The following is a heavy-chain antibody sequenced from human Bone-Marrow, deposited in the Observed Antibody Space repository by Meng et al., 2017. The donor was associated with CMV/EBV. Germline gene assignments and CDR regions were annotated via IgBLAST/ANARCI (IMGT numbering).Heavy chain of an antibody. CDR1: GFTFSNAW. CDR3: TTGVERFWEWLFY. CDR2: IKSKTDGGTT. Sequence: GESLKISWAASGFTFSNAWMSWVRQAPGKGLEWVGRIKSKTDGGTTEYAAPVKSRFTISRDDSKNTLYLQMNSLKNEDTAVYYCTTGVERFWEWLFYWGQGTLVTVSS. J-gene: IGHJ4*02. V-gene: IGHV3-15*01. D-gene: IGHD3-3*01.